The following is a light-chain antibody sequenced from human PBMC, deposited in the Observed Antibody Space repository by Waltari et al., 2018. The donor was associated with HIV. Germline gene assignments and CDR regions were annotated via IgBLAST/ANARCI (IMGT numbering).Light chain of an antibody. CDR3: NSYTSSTTRV. Sequence: QSALTQPASVSGSPGQSITISCTGTSSDVGGYNYVSWYQQHPGKAPNLLIYEVSMRPSWVSKRFSGSKSGNTASLTISGLQAEDEADYYCNSYTSSTTRVFGTGTKVTVL. V-gene: IGLV2-14*01. CDR1: SSDVGGYNY. CDR2: EVS. J-gene: IGLJ1*01.